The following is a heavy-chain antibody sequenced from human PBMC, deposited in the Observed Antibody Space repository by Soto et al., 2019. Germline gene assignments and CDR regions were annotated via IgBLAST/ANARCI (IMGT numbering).Heavy chain of an antibody. CDR3: AHGSGWLFDY. D-gene: IGHD6-19*01. J-gene: IGHJ4*02. Sequence: QITLKESGPTLVKPTQTLTLTCTFSGFSLRDYAVGVGWIRQPPGKALEWLSFIYWNDNEYYSPSLRSRLTISKDTSKTQVVLTMTNMAPVDTATYYCAHGSGWLFDYWGQGTLVTVSS. CDR1: GFSLRDYAVG. CDR2: IYWNDNE. V-gene: IGHV2-5*01.